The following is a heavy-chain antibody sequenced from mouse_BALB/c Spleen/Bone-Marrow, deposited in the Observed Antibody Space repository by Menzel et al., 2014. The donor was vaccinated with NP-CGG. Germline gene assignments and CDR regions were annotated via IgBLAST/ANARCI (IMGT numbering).Heavy chain of an antibody. CDR2: IDPANGNT. J-gene: IGHJ4*01. CDR3: ARWEYYAMDY. V-gene: IGHV14-3*02. D-gene: IGHD4-1*01. CDR1: GFNIKDTY. Sequence: VQLQQSGAELVKPGASVKLSCTASGFNIKDTYMHWVKQRPEQGLEWIGRIDPANGNTKYDPKFQGKATITADTSSNTANLQLSSLTSEDTAVYYCARWEYYAMDYWGQGTPVTVSS.